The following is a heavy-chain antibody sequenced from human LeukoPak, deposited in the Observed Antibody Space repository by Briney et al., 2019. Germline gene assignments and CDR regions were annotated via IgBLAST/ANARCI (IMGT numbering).Heavy chain of an antibody. CDR1: GFSFNRFA. J-gene: IGHJ4*02. CDR3: AKGGGYSYGYLDY. CDR2: IRGSGGCT. D-gene: IGHD5-18*01. V-gene: IGHV3-23*01. Sequence: PGGSLRLSCAASGFSFNRFAMSLVRQAPGKGLEWVSAIRGSGGCTYYADSVKGRFTISRDNSKNTLYLQMNSVRAEDTAVYYCAKGGGYSYGYLDYWGQGTLVTVSS.